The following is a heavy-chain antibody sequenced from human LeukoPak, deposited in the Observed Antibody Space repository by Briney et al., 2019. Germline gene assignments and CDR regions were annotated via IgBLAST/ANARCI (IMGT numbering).Heavy chain of an antibody. D-gene: IGHD2-21*01. CDR2: IYYSGST. CDR1: GXSISSYY. CDR3: ARWGLVVVFDY. J-gene: IGHJ4*02. Sequence: SETLSLTCTVSGXSISSYYGSWIRQPPGKGLEWIGYIYYSGSTNYNPSLKSRVTISVDTSKNQFSLKLSSVTAADTAVYYCARWGLVVVFDYWGQGTLVTVSS. V-gene: IGHV4-59*01.